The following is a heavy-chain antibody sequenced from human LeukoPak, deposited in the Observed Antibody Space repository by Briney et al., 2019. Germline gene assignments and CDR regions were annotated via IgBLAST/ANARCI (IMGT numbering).Heavy chain of an antibody. Sequence: PSETLSLTCAVYGGSFSSYYWSWIRQPPGKGLEWFGEINHSGSTNYNPSLKSRVTVSVDSSKNQFSLKLSSVTAADTAVYYCARGTYYYDSSGYYYYFDYWGQGTLVTVSS. D-gene: IGHD3-22*01. CDR2: INHSGST. J-gene: IGHJ4*02. CDR3: ARGTYYYDSSGYYYYFDY. CDR1: GGSFSSYY. V-gene: IGHV4-34*01.